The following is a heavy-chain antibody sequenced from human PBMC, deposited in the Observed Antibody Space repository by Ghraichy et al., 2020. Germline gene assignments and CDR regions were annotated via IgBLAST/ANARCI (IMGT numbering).Heavy chain of an antibody. V-gene: IGHV3-11*03. J-gene: IGHJ4*02. D-gene: IGHD2-15*01. CDR1: GFTFSDYY. Sequence: GGSLRLSCAASGFTFSDYYMSWIRQAPGKGLEWVSYISSSSSYTNYADSVKGRFTISRDNAKNSLYLQMNSLRAEDTAVYYCARVTRDCSGGSCYRTLEVYFDYWGQGTLVTVSS. CDR3: ARVTRDCSGGSCYRTLEVYFDY. CDR2: ISSSSSYT.